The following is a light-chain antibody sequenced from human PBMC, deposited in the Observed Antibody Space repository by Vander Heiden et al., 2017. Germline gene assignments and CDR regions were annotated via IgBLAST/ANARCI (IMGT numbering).Light chain of an antibody. CDR2: LAS. J-gene: IGKJ1*01. Sequence: EIAMTQSPLSLPVTPGQADSISCTSSQSLLDRNGYHCLDWFVQRPGQSPQLLSYLASNRVSGVPDRFSGSGAGTEFTLKISGVEPDDVGIYYCMQAQQTPWTFGQGTKVEIK. CDR3: MQAQQTPWT. CDR1: QSLLDRNGYHC. V-gene: IGKV2-28*01.